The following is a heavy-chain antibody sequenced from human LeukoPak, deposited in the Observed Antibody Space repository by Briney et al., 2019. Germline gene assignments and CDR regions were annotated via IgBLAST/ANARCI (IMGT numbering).Heavy chain of an antibody. Sequence: GGSLRLSCAGSGFSFSSYDMHWVRQATGKGLEWVSAIGSAGDTFYPGSVKGRFTISRENAKNSLYLQMNSLRAGDTAVYYCARGAPSVTMVRGVNYYYGMDVWGQGTTVTVSS. CDR3: ARGAPSVTMVRGVNYYYGMDV. V-gene: IGHV3-13*01. CDR2: IGSAGDT. D-gene: IGHD3-10*01. CDR1: GFSFSSYD. J-gene: IGHJ6*02.